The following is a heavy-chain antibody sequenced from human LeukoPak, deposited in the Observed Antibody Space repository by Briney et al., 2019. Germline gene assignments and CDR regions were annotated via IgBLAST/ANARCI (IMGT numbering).Heavy chain of an antibody. CDR3: ARGLGLGRYSGYDWQWLLPLVY. D-gene: IGHD5-12*01. Sequence: PSETLSLTCTVSGGSISSSSYYWGWIRQPPGKGLEWIGSIYYSGSTYYNPSLKSRVTKSVDTSKNQFSLKLSSVTAADTAVYYCARGLGLGRYSGYDWQWLLPLVYWGQGTLVTVSS. V-gene: IGHV4-39*07. CDR1: GGSISSSSYY. CDR2: IYYSGST. J-gene: IGHJ4*02.